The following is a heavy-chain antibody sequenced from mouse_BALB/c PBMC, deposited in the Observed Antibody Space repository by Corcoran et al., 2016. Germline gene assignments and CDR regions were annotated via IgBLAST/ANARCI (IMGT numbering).Heavy chain of an antibody. J-gene: IGHJ4*01. CDR2: INTYTGEP. V-gene: IGHV9-3-1*01. CDR3: AREPYAMDY. CDR1: GYNFTNYG. Sequence: QIQLVQSGPELKKPGETVKISCKASGYNFTNYGMNWVKQAPGKGLKWMGWINTYTGEPTYADDFKGRFAFSLETSASTADLQINNLKNEDTATYFCAREPYAMDYWGQGTSVTVSS.